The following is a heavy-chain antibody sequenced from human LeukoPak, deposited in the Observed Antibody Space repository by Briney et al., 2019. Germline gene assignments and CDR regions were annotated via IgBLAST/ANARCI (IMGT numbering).Heavy chain of an antibody. CDR1: GYTFNTYW. CDR2: IYPGDSDT. D-gene: IGHD3-3*01. V-gene: IGHV5-51*01. J-gene: IGHJ3*02. CDR3: VRSRRNDLVDGFVI. Sequence: GESLKIFCEGSGYTFNTYWIGWVRQMPGKGLEWMGIIYPGDSDTRYSPSFQGQVTISAAKSINTAYLRWSSLQASDSGIYYCVRSRRNDLVDGFVIWSQGTLVTVSS.